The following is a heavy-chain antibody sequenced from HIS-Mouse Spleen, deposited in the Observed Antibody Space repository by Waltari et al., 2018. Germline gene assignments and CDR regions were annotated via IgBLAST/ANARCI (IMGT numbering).Heavy chain of an antibody. CDR1: GGSISSISYY. CDR2: IYYSGST. V-gene: IGHV4-39*07. Sequence: QLQLQESGPGLVKPSETLSLPCTVPGGSISSISYYWGWIRQPPGKGLEWIGSIYYSGSTYYNPSLKSRVTISVDTSKNQFSLKLSSVTAADTAVYYCASRYSSSSQFGYWGQGTLVTVSS. J-gene: IGHJ4*02. D-gene: IGHD6-6*01. CDR3: ASRYSSSSQFGY.